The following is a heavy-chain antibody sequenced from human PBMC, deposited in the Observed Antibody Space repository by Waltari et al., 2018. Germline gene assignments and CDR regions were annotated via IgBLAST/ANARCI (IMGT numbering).Heavy chain of an antibody. CDR2: VHHSGRT. D-gene: IGHD2-2*01. CDR3: AGDRAIGLFFDY. CDR1: GDSISRYYW. V-gene: IGHV4-4*02. Sequence: QVQLQESGPGPVKPSGTLSLTFAVSGDSISRYYWWSWVRQSPGKGLEWIGQVHHSGRTHYNPSLQSRVTISVDKSKNQFSLNLNSVTAADTAVYYCAGDRAIGLFFDYWGQGTLVTVSS. J-gene: IGHJ4*02.